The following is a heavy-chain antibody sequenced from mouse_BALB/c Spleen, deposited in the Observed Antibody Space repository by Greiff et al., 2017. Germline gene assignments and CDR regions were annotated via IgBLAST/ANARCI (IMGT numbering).Heavy chain of an antibody. CDR2: ISDGGSYT. J-gene: IGHJ4*01. V-gene: IGHV5-4*02. CDR3: ARGGDRYDPYAMDD. CDR1: GFTFSDYY. D-gene: IGHD2-14*01. Sequence: EVQRVESGGGLVKPGGSLKLSCAASGFTFSDYYMYWVRQTPEKRLEWVATISDGGSYTYYPDSVKGRFTISRDNAKNNLYLQMSSLKSEDTAMYYWARGGDRYDPYAMDDWGQGTSVTVSS.